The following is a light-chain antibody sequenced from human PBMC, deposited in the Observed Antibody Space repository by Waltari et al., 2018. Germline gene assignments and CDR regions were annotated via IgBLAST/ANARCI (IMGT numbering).Light chain of an antibody. Sequence: QSALTQPASVSGSPGQSLTISCTGTSIDVGGDNYVSCYQQPPGKAPKLMLYEVSNRPSGVSNRFSGSKSGNTASLTISGLQAEDEADYYCSSYTSSSTYVFGTGTKVTVL. V-gene: IGLV2-14*01. CDR2: EVS. CDR3: SSYTSSSTYV. J-gene: IGLJ1*01. CDR1: SIDVGGDNY.